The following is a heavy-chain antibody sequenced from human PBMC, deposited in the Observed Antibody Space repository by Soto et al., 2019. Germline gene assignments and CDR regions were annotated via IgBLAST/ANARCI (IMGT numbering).Heavy chain of an antibody. V-gene: IGHV5-51*01. CDR2: VYPSDSYV. Sequence: ESLRLPCQGPENRFSSSWIGLLSKRPGNGLEWLGNVYPSDSYVRYSPAFEGQVTISADTSINTAYLQLLTLKASGTATYYCTTGSTTPFDSWGQETRHTVSS. CDR3: TTGSTTPFDS. J-gene: IGHJ5*01. CDR1: ENRFSSSW. D-gene: IGHD1-26*01.